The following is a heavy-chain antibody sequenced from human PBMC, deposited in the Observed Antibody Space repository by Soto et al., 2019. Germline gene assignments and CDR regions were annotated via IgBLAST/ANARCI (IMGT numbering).Heavy chain of an antibody. CDR3: GRNNPLSPGWDV. CDR1: GFTLSSYS. V-gene: IGHV3-48*02. Sequence: GGSLRLSCAASGFTLSSYSMNWVRQAPGKGLEWVSYINSGSTTIYYADSVKGRFTISRDNAKNSLYLQMNSLRDEDTAVYYCGRNNPLSPGWDVWGQGPTVTVP. J-gene: IGHJ6*02. CDR2: INSGSTTI.